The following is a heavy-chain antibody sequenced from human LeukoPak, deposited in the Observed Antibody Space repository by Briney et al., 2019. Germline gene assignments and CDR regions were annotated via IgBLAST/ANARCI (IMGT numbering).Heavy chain of an antibody. CDR2: IYYSGSI. Sequence: SETLSLTCTVSGGSISSYYWSWIRQPPGKGLEWIGYIYYSGSINYNPSLKSRVTISVDTSKNQFSLKLSPVTAADTAVYYCARVGAYNWFDPWGQGTLVTVSS. V-gene: IGHV4-59*01. CDR1: GGSISSYY. J-gene: IGHJ5*02. CDR3: ARVGAYNWFDP. D-gene: IGHD3-16*01.